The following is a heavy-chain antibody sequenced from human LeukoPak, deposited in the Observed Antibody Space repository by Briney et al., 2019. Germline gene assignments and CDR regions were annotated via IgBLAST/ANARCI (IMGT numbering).Heavy chain of an antibody. CDR1: GFTFSSYA. D-gene: IGHD1-26*01. Sequence: GGSLRLSCAASGFTFSSYAMSWVRQAPGKGLEWVSAISGSGGSTYYADSVKGRFTISRDNAKNTLCLQMNSLKAEDTAIYYCAREGGSYSNYFDYWGQGTLVTVSS. V-gene: IGHV3-23*01. CDR3: AREGGSYSNYFDY. CDR2: ISGSGGST. J-gene: IGHJ4*02.